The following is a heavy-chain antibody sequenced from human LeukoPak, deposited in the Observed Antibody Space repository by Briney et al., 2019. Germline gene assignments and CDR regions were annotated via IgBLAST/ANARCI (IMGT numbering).Heavy chain of an antibody. CDR1: GFTFSSYS. D-gene: IGHD5-12*01. J-gene: IGHJ4*02. CDR2: ISSSSSYI. V-gene: IGHV3-21*01. Sequence: GGSLRLSCAASGFTFSSYSMNWVRQAPGKGLEWVSSISSSSSYIYYADSVKGRFTISRDNAKNSLYLQMNSLSAEDTAVYYCARDPPHSGYDFDYWGQGTLVTVAS. CDR3: ARDPPHSGYDFDY.